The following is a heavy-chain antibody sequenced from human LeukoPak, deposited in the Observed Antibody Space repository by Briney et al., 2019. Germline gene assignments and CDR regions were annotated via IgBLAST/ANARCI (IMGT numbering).Heavy chain of an antibody. Sequence: SVKVSCKASGGTFSSYAISWVRQAPGQGLEWMGGIIPIFGTANYARKFQGRVTITTDESTSTAYMELSSLRSEDTAVYYCARARYQLLYRGGYYYYYYMDVWGKGTTVTVSS. CDR3: ARARYQLLYRGGYYYYYYMDV. CDR1: GGTFSSYA. V-gene: IGHV1-69*05. D-gene: IGHD2-2*02. J-gene: IGHJ6*03. CDR2: IIPIFGTA.